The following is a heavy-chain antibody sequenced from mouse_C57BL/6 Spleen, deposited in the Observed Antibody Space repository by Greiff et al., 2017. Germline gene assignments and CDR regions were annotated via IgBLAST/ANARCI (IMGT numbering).Heavy chain of an antibody. CDR2: IYPGSGST. CDR3: ARGDSSGSHFDY. D-gene: IGHD3-2*02. J-gene: IGHJ2*01. V-gene: IGHV1-55*01. CDR1: GYTFTSYW. Sequence: QVQLQQPGAELVKPGASVKMSCKASGYTFTSYWITWVKQRPGQGLEWIGDIYPGSGSTNYNEKFKSKATLTVDTSSSTAYMQLSSLTSEDSAVYYCARGDSSGSHFDYWGQGTTLTVSS.